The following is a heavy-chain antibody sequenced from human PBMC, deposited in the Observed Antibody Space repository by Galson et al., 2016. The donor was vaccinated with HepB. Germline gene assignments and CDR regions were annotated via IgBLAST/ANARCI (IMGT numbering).Heavy chain of an antibody. D-gene: IGHD2-2*02. CDR2: IHTSGST. Sequence: TLSLTCTVSGGSISSDSYYWSWIRQPAGKGLEWIGRIHTSGSTNYNPSLKSRVTISVDTSKNLFSLRLTSVTAADTAIYYCARSTCINTSCHKRYRGYLNLFDPWGRGTLVTVSS. CDR3: ARSTCINTSCHKRYRGYLNLFDP. CDR1: GGSISSDSYY. V-gene: IGHV4-61*02. J-gene: IGHJ5*02.